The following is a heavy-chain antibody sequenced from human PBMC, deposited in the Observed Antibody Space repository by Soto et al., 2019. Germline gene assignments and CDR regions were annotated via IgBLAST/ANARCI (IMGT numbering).Heavy chain of an antibody. J-gene: IGHJ6*02. CDR2: ISYDVSNK. CDR1: GFTFSSYG. D-gene: IGHD3-3*01. Sequence: WGSLRLSCAASGFTFSSYGMHCVRQAACKGLEWVAFISYDVSNKYYADSVKGRFTISRDNSKNTLYLQMNSLRAEDTAVYYCARDRQVRDFWSGYYGATYYYGMDVWGQGTTVTVSS. CDR3: ARDRQVRDFWSGYYGATYYYGMDV. V-gene: IGHV3-30*03.